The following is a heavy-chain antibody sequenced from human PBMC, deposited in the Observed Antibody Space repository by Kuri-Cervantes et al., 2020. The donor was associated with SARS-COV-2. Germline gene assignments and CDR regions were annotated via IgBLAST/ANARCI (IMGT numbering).Heavy chain of an antibody. D-gene: IGHD2-15*01. V-gene: IGHV4-4*07. J-gene: IGHJ3*02. CDR3: ARDGLGYCSGGSCYSAFDI. Sequence: GSLRLSCTVSGGPISSYYWSWIRQPAGKGLEWIGRIYTSGSTNYNPSLKSRVTMSVDTSKNQFSLKLSSVTAADTAVYYCARDGLGYCSGGSCYSAFDIWGQGTMVTVSS. CDR1: GGPISSYY. CDR2: IYTSGST.